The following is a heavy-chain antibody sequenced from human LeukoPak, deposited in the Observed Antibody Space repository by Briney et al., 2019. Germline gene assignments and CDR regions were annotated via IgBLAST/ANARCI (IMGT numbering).Heavy chain of an antibody. J-gene: IGHJ4*02. V-gene: IGHV3-64*01. Sequence: GGSLRLSCAASGFTFNNYAMHWVRQAPGKGLEYVSAISSNGGSTYYANSVKGRFTISRDNSKNTLYLQMGSLRADDMAVYYCARARDYDILIGYSFYDYWGQGTLVTVSS. CDR3: ARARDYDILIGYSFYDY. CDR1: GFTFNNYA. D-gene: IGHD3-9*01. CDR2: ISSNGGST.